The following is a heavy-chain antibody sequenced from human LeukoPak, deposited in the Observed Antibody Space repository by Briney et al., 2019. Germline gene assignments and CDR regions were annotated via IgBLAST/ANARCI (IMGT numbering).Heavy chain of an antibody. J-gene: IGHJ4*02. Sequence: TVKVSCKASGGTFSSYAISWVRQAPGQGLEWMGGIIPIFGTANYAQKFQGRVTITADESTSTAYMELSSLRSEDTAVYYCAREASDCSSTSCYSGDYWGQGTLVTVSS. D-gene: IGHD2-2*01. CDR1: GGTFSSYA. CDR2: IIPIFGTA. V-gene: IGHV1-69*01. CDR3: AREASDCSSTSCYSGDY.